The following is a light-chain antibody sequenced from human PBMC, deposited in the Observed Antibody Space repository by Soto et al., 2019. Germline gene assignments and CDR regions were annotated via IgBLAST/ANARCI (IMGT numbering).Light chain of an antibody. CDR1: QTVNSKF. CDR2: GAS. V-gene: IGKV3-20*01. J-gene: IGKJ2*01. Sequence: ESVLTQSPGTLSLSPGERATLSCRASQTVNSKFLNWYQHKPGQAPRLLIYGASIRATGIPERFSGSRSGADFTLTITRLEPEDFAVYFCQQFDDSRPAFTFGQGTKLEI. CDR3: QQFDDSRPAFT.